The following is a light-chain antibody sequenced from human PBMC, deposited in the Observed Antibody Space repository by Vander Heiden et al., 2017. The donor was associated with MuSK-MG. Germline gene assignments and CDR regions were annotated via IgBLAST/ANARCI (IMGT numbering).Light chain of an antibody. J-gene: IGLJ2*01. CDR2: QDS. Sequence: SYELTQPPSVSVSPGQTASITCSGDKLGDKYACWYQQKPGQSPVLGIYQDSKRPSGIPERFSGSNSGNTATLTISGTQAMDEAYYYCQAWDSRTSLFGGGTKLTVL. V-gene: IGLV3-1*01. CDR1: KLGDKY. CDR3: QAWDSRTSL.